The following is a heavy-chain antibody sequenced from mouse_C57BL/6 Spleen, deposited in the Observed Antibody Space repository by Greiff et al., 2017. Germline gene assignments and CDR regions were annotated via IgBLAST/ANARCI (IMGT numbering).Heavy chain of an antibody. CDR2: IYPRSGNT. V-gene: IGHV1-81*01. CDR1: GYTFTSYG. CDR3: ARLDIYDGYYDFDN. D-gene: IGHD2-3*01. Sequence: VKLVESGAELARPGASVKLSCKASGYTFTSYGISWVKQRTGQGLEWIGEIYPRSGNTYYNEKFKGKATLTADKSSSTAYMELRSLTSEDSAVYFCARLDIYDGYYDFDNWGQDTTLTVSS. J-gene: IGHJ2*01.